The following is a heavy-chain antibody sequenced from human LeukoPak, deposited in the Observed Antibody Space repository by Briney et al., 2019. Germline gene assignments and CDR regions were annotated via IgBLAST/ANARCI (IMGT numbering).Heavy chain of an antibody. CDR1: GFTFSSYW. D-gene: IGHD2-21*02. V-gene: IGHV3-7*01. CDR3: ARLAYCGGDCYCNWFDP. Sequence: GGSLRLSCAASGFTFSSYWMSWVRQAPGKGLEWVANIKQDGSEKYYVDSVKGRFTISRDNAKNSLYLQMNSLRAEDTAVYYCARLAYCGGDCYCNWFDPWGQGTLVTVSS. J-gene: IGHJ5*02. CDR2: IKQDGSEK.